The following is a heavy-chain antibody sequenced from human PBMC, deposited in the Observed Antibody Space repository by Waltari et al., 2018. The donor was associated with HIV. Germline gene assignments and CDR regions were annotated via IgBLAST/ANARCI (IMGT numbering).Heavy chain of an antibody. Sequence: QVQLVESGGGVVQPGTSLTLSCAVSGFTFSNFDIHWVRQSPGKGLECLAVFWSDGVEISYADSVKGRFTISKDSSQKTLYLHLTSLRAEDTALYYCARGYSSSRWIPLYHWGRGTQVTVSS. CDR1: GFTFSNFD. CDR3: ARGYSSSRWIPLYH. D-gene: IGHD6-6*01. CDR2: FWSDGVEI. J-gene: IGHJ4*02. V-gene: IGHV3-33*01.